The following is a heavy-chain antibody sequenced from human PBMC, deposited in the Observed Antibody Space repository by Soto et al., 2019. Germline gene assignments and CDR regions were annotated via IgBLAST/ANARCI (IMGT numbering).Heavy chain of an antibody. CDR1: GFTFRSYA. D-gene: IGHD6-13*01. CDR3: AKARIAAHYYYYYYGMDV. V-gene: IGHV3-43D*04. J-gene: IGHJ6*02. Sequence: SGGSLRLSCAASGFTFRSYAIHWGRHAPGKGLEWVSLISWDGGSTYYADSVKGRFTISRDNSKNSLYLQMNSLRAEDTALYYCAKARIAAHYYYYYYGMDVWGQGTTVTVSS. CDR2: ISWDGGST.